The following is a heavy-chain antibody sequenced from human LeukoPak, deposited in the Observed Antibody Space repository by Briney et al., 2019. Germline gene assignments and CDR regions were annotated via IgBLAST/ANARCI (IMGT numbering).Heavy chain of an antibody. D-gene: IGHD2-2*01. CDR2: IYYSGST. CDR1: GGSISSSSYY. J-gene: IGHJ5*02. V-gene: IGHV4-39*01. CDR3: ARHGPLGYCSSTSCYEAWFDP. Sequence: SEILSLTCTVSGGSISSSSYYWGWIRQPPGKGPEWIGSIYYSGSTYYNPSLKSRVTISVDTSKNQFSLKLSSVTAADTAVYYCARHGPLGYCSSTSCYEAWFDPWGQGTLVTVSS.